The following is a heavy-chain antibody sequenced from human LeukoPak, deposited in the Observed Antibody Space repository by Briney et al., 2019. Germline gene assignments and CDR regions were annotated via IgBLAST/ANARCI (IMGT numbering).Heavy chain of an antibody. Sequence: GGSLRLSCAASGFTFSTFAMIWVRQPPGKGLEWVSSIFPSGGEIHYADSVRGRFTISRDNSKSTLSLQMNSLRAEDTAIYYCATYRQVMLPFESWGQGTLVTVSS. D-gene: IGHD5-18*01. CDR3: ATYRQVMLPFES. CDR1: GFTFSTFA. V-gene: IGHV3-23*01. J-gene: IGHJ4*02. CDR2: IFPSGGEI.